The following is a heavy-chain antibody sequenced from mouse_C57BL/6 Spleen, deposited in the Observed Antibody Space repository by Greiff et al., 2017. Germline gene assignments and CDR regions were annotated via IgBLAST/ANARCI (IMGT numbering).Heavy chain of an antibody. Sequence: SGAELVKPGASVKISCKASGYAFSSYWMNWVKQRPGKGLEWIGQIYPGDGDTNYNGKFKGKATLTADKSSSTAYMQLSSLTSEDSAVYFCARGGYGNYVRAMDYWGQGTSVTVSS. CDR1: GYAFSSYW. V-gene: IGHV1-80*01. CDR3: ARGGYGNYVRAMDY. CDR2: IYPGDGDT. D-gene: IGHD2-1*01. J-gene: IGHJ4*01.